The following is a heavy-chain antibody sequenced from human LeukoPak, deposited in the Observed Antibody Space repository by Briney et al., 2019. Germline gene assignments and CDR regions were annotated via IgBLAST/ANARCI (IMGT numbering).Heavy chain of an antibody. CDR1: GFTFDDYA. J-gene: IGHJ4*02. CDR3: TRVVGGY. Sequence: SGGSLRLSCAASGFTFDDYAMHWVRQAPGKGLEWVSGISWNSGSIGYADSVKGRFTISRDNAKDSLYLQMNSLRAEDTAMYYCTRVVGGYWGQGTLVTVSS. CDR2: ISWNSGSI. V-gene: IGHV3-9*01.